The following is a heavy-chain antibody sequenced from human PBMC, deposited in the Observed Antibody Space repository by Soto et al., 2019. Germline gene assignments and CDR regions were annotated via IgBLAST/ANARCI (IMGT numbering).Heavy chain of an antibody. CDR3: ARGKLGYCSGGSCLDAFDI. J-gene: IGHJ3*02. CDR2: ISAYNGNT. V-gene: IGHV1-18*01. Sequence: GASVKVSCKASGYTFTSYGISWVRQAPGQGLEWMGWISAYNGNTNYAQKLQGRVTMTTDTSTSTAYMELRSLRSDDTAVYYCARGKLGYCSGGSCLDAFDIWGQGTMVTVSS. CDR1: GYTFTSYG. D-gene: IGHD2-15*01.